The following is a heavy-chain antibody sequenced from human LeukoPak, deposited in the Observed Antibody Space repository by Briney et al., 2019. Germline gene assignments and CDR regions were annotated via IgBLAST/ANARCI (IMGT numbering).Heavy chain of an antibody. V-gene: IGHV3-7*01. Sequence: GGSLRLSCKASGFIFSTYWMSWVRQAPGKGLEWVASIKEDESEKYYVDSVDGRFTISRDNAEHSLYLQMNSLRAEDTAFYCCARFRRVYGDYRFDYWGQGLLVAVSS. CDR2: IKEDESEK. D-gene: IGHD4-17*01. J-gene: IGHJ4*02. CDR1: GFIFSTYW. CDR3: ARFRRVYGDYRFDY.